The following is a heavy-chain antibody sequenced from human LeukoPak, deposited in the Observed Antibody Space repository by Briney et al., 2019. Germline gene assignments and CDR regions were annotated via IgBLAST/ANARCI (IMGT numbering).Heavy chain of an antibody. Sequence: GSLRLSCAASGFTFSSYAMSWVRQAPGKGLEWVSAISGSGGSTYYADSVKGRFTISRDNSKNTLYLQMNSLRAEDTAVYYCANFFRWYSSSWYQYFQHWSQGTLVTVSS. J-gene: IGHJ1*01. CDR1: GFTFSSYA. V-gene: IGHV3-23*01. D-gene: IGHD6-13*01. CDR3: ANFFRWYSSSWYQYFQH. CDR2: ISGSGGST.